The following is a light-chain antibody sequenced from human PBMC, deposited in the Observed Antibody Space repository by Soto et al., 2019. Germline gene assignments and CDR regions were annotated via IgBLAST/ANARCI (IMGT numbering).Light chain of an antibody. CDR3: QQFSTYPWT. V-gene: IGKV1-5*01. J-gene: IGKJ1*01. CDR2: DAS. CDR1: QGISTW. Sequence: DIQMTQSPSTLSASIGDRVTITCRARQGISTWVAWFQQKPGKAPKLLFFDASNLQSGVPSRFSGSGSGTEFTLTISSLQPDDFATYYCQQFSTYPWTFGQGTRVEI.